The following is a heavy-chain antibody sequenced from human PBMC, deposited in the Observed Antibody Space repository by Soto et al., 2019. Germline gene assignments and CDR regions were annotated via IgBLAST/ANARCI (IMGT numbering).Heavy chain of an antibody. J-gene: IGHJ6*02. D-gene: IGHD6-6*01. CDR2: IYYSGST. CDR1: GGSISSGGYY. V-gene: IGHV4-31*03. Sequence: SETLSLTCTVSGGSISSGGYYWSWIRQHPGKGLEWIGYIYYSGSTYYNPSLKSRVTISVDTSKNQFSLKLSSVTAADTAVYYCARVSIAARPESGMDVWGQGTTVTVS. CDR3: ARVSIAARPESGMDV.